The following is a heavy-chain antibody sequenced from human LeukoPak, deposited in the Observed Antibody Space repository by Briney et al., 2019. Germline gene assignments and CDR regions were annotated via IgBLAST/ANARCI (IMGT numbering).Heavy chain of an antibody. D-gene: IGHD6-13*01. CDR1: GFTFSRYA. CDR2: ISGSCGST. CDR3: AKGGSWYYFDY. J-gene: IGHJ4*02. Sequence: QTGGSLRLSCAASGFTFSRYAMRWVRQAPGKGVEWVSAISGSCGSTYYADSVNGRFTISRDNSKNTLYLQMNSLRADDTAVYYCAKGGSWYYFDYWGQGTLVTVSS. V-gene: IGHV3-23*01.